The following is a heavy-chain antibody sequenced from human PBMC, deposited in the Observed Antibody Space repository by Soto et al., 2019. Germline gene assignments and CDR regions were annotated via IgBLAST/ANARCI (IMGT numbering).Heavy chain of an antibody. D-gene: IGHD3-9*01. CDR1: GYTFTGYY. V-gene: IGHV1-2*02. CDR3: ARALYDYDILTGYSEFDY. Sequence: ASVKVSCKASGYTFTGYYMHWVRQAPGQGLEWMGWINPNSGGTNYAQKFQGRVTMTRDTSISTAYMELSRLRSDDTAVYYCARALYDYDILTGYSEFDYWGQGTLVTVSS. J-gene: IGHJ4*02. CDR2: INPNSGGT.